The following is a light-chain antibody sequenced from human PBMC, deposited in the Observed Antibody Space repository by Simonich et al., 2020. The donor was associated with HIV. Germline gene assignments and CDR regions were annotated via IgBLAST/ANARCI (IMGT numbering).Light chain of an antibody. J-gene: IGKJ2*01. CDR3: QQANSFPYT. CDR1: EGIGNY. CDR2: YAS. V-gene: IGKV6-21*02. Sequence: VMTQSPGFLSVTPGEKVTITCQASEGIGNYLYWYQQKPDQAPNLLIKYASQSISGVPSRFSGSGSETDFTLTISSLQPEDFATYYCQQANSFPYTFGQGTKLEIK.